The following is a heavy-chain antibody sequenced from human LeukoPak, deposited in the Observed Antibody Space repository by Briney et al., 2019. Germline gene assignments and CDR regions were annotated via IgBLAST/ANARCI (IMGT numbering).Heavy chain of an antibody. D-gene: IGHD3-16*01. J-gene: IGHJ4*02. CDR2: IYYSGST. CDR1: GGSISSSSYY. V-gene: IGHV4-39*07. Sequence: SETLSLTCTVSGGSISSSSYYWGWIRQPPGKGLEWIGSIYYSGSTYYNPSLKSRVTISVDTSKNRFSLKLSSVTAADTAVYYCARGLSIGWGYYFDYWGQGTLVTVSS. CDR3: ARGLSIGWGYYFDY.